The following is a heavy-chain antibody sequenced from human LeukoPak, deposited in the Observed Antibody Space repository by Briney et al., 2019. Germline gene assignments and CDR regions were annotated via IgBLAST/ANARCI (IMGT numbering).Heavy chain of an antibody. D-gene: IGHD6-13*01. CDR3: ARAPPHSSSWDY. Sequence: GGSLRLSCAASGFSFNNYAMYWVRQAPGKGLEYVSGIKSNGGSTNYANSVKDRFTISRDNSKNTLYLQMNSLRAEDTAVYYCARAPPHSSSWDYWGQGTLVTVSS. CDR2: IKSNGGST. V-gene: IGHV3-64*01. J-gene: IGHJ4*02. CDR1: GFSFNNYA.